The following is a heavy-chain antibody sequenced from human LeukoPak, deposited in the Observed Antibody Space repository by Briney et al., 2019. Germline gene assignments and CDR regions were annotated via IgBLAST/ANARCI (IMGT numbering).Heavy chain of an antibody. CDR2: IYTSGST. V-gene: IGHV4-4*09. J-gene: IGHJ3*02. Sequence: PSETLSLTCTVSGGSISSYYWSWIPQPPGKGLEWIGYIYTSGSTNYNPSLKSRVTISVDTSKNQFSLKLSSVTAADTAVYYCARRWGTGAFDIWGQGTMVTVSS. CDR1: GGSISSYY. D-gene: IGHD1-1*01. CDR3: ARRWGTGAFDI.